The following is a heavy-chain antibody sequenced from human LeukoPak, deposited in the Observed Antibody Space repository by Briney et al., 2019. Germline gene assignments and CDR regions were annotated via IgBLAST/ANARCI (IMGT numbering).Heavy chain of an antibody. CDR3: ARKQWLVRVRWFVP. D-gene: IGHD6-19*01. CDR1: GGSFSGYY. CDR2: INHSGST. V-gene: IGHV4-34*01. Sequence: SETLSLTCAVYGGSFSGYYWSWIRQPPGKGLEWIGEINHSGSTNYNPSLKSRVTISVDTSKNQSSLKLSSVTAADTAVYYCARKQWLVRVRWFVPWGQGTLVTVSS. J-gene: IGHJ5*02.